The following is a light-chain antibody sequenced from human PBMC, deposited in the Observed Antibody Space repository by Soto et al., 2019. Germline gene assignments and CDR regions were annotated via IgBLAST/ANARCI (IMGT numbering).Light chain of an antibody. J-gene: IGKJ4*01. V-gene: IGKV3-15*01. CDR1: QSVSSN. CDR2: GAS. CDR3: QQYNNWPLT. Sequence: EIVMTQSPATLSVSPGERATLSCRASQSVSSNLAWYQQKPGQAPRLLIYGASTRATGMPARFSGSGPGTEFTLTISSLQSEDFAVYYCQQYNNWPLTFGGGTKVDIK.